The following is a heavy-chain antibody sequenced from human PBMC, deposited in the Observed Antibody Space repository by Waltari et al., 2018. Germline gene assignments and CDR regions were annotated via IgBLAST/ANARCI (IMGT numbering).Heavy chain of an antibody. Sequence: QVQLVQSGAEVKKPGASVKVSCQASGYTFTSYDINWVRPATGQGLEWMGWMNPNSGNTCYAQKFQGRVTMARNTSISTAYMELSSLRSEDTAVYYCASVEYHSVGYVDYWGQGTLVTVSS. J-gene: IGHJ4*02. CDR1: GYTFTSYD. V-gene: IGHV1-8*01. D-gene: IGHD1-26*01. CDR2: MNPNSGNT. CDR3: ASVEYHSVGYVDY.